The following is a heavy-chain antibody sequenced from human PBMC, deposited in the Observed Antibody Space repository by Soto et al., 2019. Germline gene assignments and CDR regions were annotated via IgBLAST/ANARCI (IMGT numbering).Heavy chain of an antibody. V-gene: IGHV3-30*18. D-gene: IGHD3-10*01. CDR1: GFTFSSYG. Sequence: GGSLRLSCAASGFTFSSYGMHWVRQAPGKGLEWVALISYDGSNKYYADSVKGRFTISRDNSKNTLYLQMNSLRPEDTAVYYCAKSRMPYYASCLGDWGQGTLVTVSS. CDR3: AKSRMPYYASCLGD. CDR2: ISYDGSNK. J-gene: IGHJ4*02.